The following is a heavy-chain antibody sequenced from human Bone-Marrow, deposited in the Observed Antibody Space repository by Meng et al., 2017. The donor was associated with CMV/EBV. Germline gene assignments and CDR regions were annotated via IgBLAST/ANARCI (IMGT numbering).Heavy chain of an antibody. CDR2: IKKDGSER. V-gene: IGHV3-7*01. D-gene: IGHD4-23*01. CDR1: GFTFEKYW. Sequence: GESLKISCATSGFTFEKYWMSWVRQAPGKGLEWVGNIKKDGSERYYLESLKGRFTISRDNARNSLFLQMNILRAEDTAVYYCAREGRPAVRADFDWWGQGSLVTVSS. CDR3: AREGRPAVRADFDW. J-gene: IGHJ4*02.